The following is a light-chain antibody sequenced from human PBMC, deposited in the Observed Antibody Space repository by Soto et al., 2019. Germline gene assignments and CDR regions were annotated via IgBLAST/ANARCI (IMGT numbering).Light chain of an antibody. J-gene: IGKJ1*01. CDR1: QSISSY. CDR3: QQYNTYWT. Sequence: DIQMTQSPSSLSASVGDRVTITCRASQSISSYLIWHQQKPGKAPNLLIYAASSLQSVVPSRFSGSGSGTDFSLTISSLQPDDFATYYCQQYNTYWTFGQGTKV. V-gene: IGKV1-39*01. CDR2: AAS.